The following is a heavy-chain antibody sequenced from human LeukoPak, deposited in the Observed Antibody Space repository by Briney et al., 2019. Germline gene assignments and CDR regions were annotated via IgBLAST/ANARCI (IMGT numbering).Heavy chain of an antibody. V-gene: IGHV1-69*04. CDR1: GGTFSSYA. Sequence: SVKVSCKASGGTFSSYAISWVRQAPGQGLEWMGRIIPILGIANYAQKFQGRVTITADESTSTAYMELSSLRSEDTAVYYCAREVRSGCSSTSCYAYWFDPWGQGTLVTVSS. D-gene: IGHD2-2*01. J-gene: IGHJ5*02. CDR3: AREVRSGCSSTSCYAYWFDP. CDR2: IIPILGIA.